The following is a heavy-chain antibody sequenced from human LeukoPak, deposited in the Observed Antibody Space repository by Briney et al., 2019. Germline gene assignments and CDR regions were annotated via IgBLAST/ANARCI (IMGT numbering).Heavy chain of an antibody. V-gene: IGHV4-59*05. D-gene: IGHD1-26*01. J-gene: IGHJ6*02. CDR1: GFTFSDYY. CDR3: ARRELRYYYYGMDV. CDR2: IYYSGST. Sequence: GSLRLSCAASGFTFSDYYMSWIRQAPGKGLEWIGSIYYSGSTYYNPSLKSRVTISVDTSKNQFSLKLSSVTAADTAVYYCARRELRYYYYGMDVWGQGTTVTVSS.